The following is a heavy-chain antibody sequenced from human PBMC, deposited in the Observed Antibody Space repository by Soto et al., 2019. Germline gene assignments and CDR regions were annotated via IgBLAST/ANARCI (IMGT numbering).Heavy chain of an antibody. CDR3: ARYTTNWGLGIDY. CDR2: IYYSGST. V-gene: IGHV4-30-4*01. D-gene: IGHD7-27*01. CDR1: GGSISSGDYY. Sequence: QVQLQESGPGLVKPSQTLSLTCTVSGGSISSGDYYWSWIRQPPGKGLEWIGYIYYSGSTYYNPSLKSRVTTSVDTSKNQFSLKLSSVTAADTAVYYCARYTTNWGLGIDYWGQGTLVTVSS. J-gene: IGHJ4*02.